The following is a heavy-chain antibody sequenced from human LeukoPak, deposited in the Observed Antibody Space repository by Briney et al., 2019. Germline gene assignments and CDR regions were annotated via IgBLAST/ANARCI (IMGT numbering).Heavy chain of an antibody. V-gene: IGHV3-33*01. CDR1: GFTFSSYG. Sequence: QPGRSLRLSCAASGFTFSSYGMHWVRQAPGKGLEWVAVIWYDGSNKYYADSVKGRFTISRDNSKNTLYLQMNSLRAEDTAVYYCAILLPDYGDYQPLEYWGQGTLVTVSS. D-gene: IGHD4-17*01. J-gene: IGHJ4*02. CDR2: IWYDGSNK. CDR3: AILLPDYGDYQPLEY.